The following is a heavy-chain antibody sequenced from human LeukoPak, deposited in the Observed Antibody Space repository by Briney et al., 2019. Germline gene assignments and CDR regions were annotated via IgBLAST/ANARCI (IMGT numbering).Heavy chain of an antibody. CDR3: AKGDRTIFGVVPTRFDY. CDR1: GFTFSSYA. CDR2: ISGSGGST. D-gene: IGHD3-3*01. J-gene: IGHJ4*02. Sequence: GGSLRLSCAASGFTFSSYAMSWVRQAPGKGLEWVSAISGSGGSTYYADSVKGRFTISRDNSKNTLYLQMNSLRAEDTAVYYCAKGDRTIFGVVPTRFDYWGQGPLVTVSS. V-gene: IGHV3-23*01.